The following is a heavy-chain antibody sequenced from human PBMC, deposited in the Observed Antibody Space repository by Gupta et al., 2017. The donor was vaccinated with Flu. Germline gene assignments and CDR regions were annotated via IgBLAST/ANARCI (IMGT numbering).Heavy chain of an antibody. J-gene: IGHJ4*02. D-gene: IGHD4-17*01. CDR2: ISGSAGNT. Sequence: FTFGSYALSWVRQAPGKGLEWVSAISGSAGNTYYADSVKGRFTISRDNSKGTLYLQVNSLRAEDTAVYYCAKHTVTNYFDSWGQGTLVTVAS. V-gene: IGHV3-23*01. CDR1: FTFGSYA. CDR3: AKHTVTNYFDS.